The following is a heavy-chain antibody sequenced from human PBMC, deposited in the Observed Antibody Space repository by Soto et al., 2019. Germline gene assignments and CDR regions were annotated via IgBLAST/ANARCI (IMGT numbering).Heavy chain of an antibody. CDR2: IKQDGSEK. CDR3: ARAYSSSPDRALDYFDY. J-gene: IGHJ4*02. D-gene: IGHD6-13*01. CDR1: GFTFSSYW. V-gene: IGHV3-7*04. Sequence: EVQLVESGGGLVQPGGSLRLSCAASGFTFSSYWMRWVRQAPGKGLEWVANIKQDGSEKYYVDSVKGRFTISRDNAKNSLYLQMNSLRAEDTAVYYCARAYSSSPDRALDYFDYWGQGTLVTVSS.